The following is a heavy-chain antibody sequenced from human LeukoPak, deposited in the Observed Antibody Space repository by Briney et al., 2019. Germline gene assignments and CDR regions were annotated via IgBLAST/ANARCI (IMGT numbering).Heavy chain of an antibody. D-gene: IGHD1-1*01. V-gene: IGHV3-30*18. Sequence: GGSLRLSCAASRFTFRAYGMHWVRQAPGKGLEWVAVISYDGSKKYYGDFVKGRSTISRDNSKSTLYLQMNSLRAEDTAVYYCAKESLDTEQRNYNYYGMDVWGQGTTVTVSS. CDR2: ISYDGSKK. J-gene: IGHJ6*02. CDR1: RFTFRAYG. CDR3: AKESLDTEQRNYNYYGMDV.